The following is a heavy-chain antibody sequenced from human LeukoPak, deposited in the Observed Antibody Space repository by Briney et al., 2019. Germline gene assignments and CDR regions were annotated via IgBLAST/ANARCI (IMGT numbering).Heavy chain of an antibody. J-gene: IGHJ6*02. CDR3: AREDPQTTVPEGMDV. D-gene: IGHD4-17*01. V-gene: IGHV4-59*01. Sequence: SETLSLTCSVSGGSISTYYWSWIRQPPGKGLEWIGYIYYTGTTNYNPSLRSRLTISVDTSRNQFSLRLSSVTAADTAVYYCAREDPQTTVPEGMDVWGHGTTDIVSS. CDR1: GGSISTYY. CDR2: IYYTGTT.